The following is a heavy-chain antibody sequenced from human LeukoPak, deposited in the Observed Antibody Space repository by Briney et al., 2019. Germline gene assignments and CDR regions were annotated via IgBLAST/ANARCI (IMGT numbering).Heavy chain of an antibody. D-gene: IGHD2-15*01. J-gene: IGHJ3*02. CDR3: ARGLGYCSGGSCDHAFDI. Sequence: PGGSLRLSCAASGFTFSNYGLSWVRQAPGKGLEWVSGITGSGGSTYYADSVKGRFTISRDNSKNTLYLQMNSLRAEDTAVYYCARGLGYCSGGSCDHAFDIWGQGTMVTVSS. V-gene: IGHV3-23*01. CDR2: ITGSGGST. CDR1: GFTFSNYG.